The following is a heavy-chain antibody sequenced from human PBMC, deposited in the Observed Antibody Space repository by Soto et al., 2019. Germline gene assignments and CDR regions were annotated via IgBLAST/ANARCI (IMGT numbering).Heavy chain of an antibody. CDR1: GFTFSSYE. CDR3: ARTRRGLVGYFDY. CDR2: ISSSGSTI. Sequence: EVQLVESGGGLVQPGGSLRLSCVASGFTFSSYEMNWVRQAPGKGLEWVSYISSSGSTIYYADSVKGRFTISRDNAKNSLYLQMNSLRAEDTAVYYCARTRRGLVGYFDYWGQGTLVTVSS. J-gene: IGHJ4*02. V-gene: IGHV3-48*03. D-gene: IGHD4-17*01.